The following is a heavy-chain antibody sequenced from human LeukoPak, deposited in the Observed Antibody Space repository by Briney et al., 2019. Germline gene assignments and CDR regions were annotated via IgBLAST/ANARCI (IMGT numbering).Heavy chain of an antibody. Sequence: ASVKVSCKASGYTFTDYYIHWVRQAPGQGLEYMGWINPNTGGTNYAQKFQGRVTMTRGTSTSTAYMELSSLTSDDTAVYYCTRTPVDGDFWGQGTLVTVSS. CDR1: GYTFTDYY. V-gene: IGHV1-2*02. D-gene: IGHD5-12*01. CDR3: TRTPVDGDF. CDR2: INPNTGGT. J-gene: IGHJ4*02.